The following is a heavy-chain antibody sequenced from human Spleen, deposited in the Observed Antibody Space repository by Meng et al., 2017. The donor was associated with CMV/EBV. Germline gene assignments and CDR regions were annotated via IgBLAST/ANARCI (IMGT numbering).Heavy chain of an antibody. CDR2: INPHSGDT. Sequence: VSCQASGFTFTGYYVHSVRQAPGQGLEWMGWINPHSGDTNYAQKFQGRVTMTRDTSMTTASMELSRLTSDDTAVYYCARDPNSGSPYWGQGTLVTVSS. D-gene: IGHD1-26*01. V-gene: IGHV1-2*02. J-gene: IGHJ4*02. CDR3: ARDPNSGSPY. CDR1: GFTFTGYY.